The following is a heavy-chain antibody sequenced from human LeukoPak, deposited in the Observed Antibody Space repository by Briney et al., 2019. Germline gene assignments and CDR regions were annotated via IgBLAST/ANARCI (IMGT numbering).Heavy chain of an antibody. CDR1: GGSFSGNY. J-gene: IGHJ4*02. CDR2: GSPTGDIT. D-gene: IGHD2-21*01. Sequence: PSETLSLTCAVYGGSFSGNYWTLIRQTPGRGLEWIGEGSPTGDITGYNPSLKGRATISVDSSKNQFSLKLTSVTAADTGVYYCARVPDFIARPCDSWGPGTLVTVSS. CDR3: ARVPDFIARPCDS. V-gene: IGHV4-34*01.